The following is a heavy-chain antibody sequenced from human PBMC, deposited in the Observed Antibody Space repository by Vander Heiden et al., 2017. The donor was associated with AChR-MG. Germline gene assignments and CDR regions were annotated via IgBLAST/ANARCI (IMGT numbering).Heavy chain of an antibody. CDR1: GFTFTSSA. D-gene: IGHD6-6*01. CDR3: AADGLDSSSRSADAFDI. V-gene: IGHV1-58*01. CDR2: IVVGSGNT. Sequence: QMQLVQSGPEVKKPGTSVKVSCKASGFTFTSSAVQWVRQARGQRLEWIGWIVVGSGNTNYAQKFQERVTITRDMSTSTAYMEMSSLRSEDTAVYYYAADGLDSSSRSADAFDIWGQGTMVTVSS. J-gene: IGHJ3*02.